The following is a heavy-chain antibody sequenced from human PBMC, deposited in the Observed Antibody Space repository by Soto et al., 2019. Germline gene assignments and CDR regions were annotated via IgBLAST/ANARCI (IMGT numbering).Heavy chain of an antibody. CDR3: VRGYQWLDL. D-gene: IGHD6-19*01. CDR2: IKDDGSDK. Sequence: EVQLVESGGGLVQPGGSLRLSCAASEFSFSNYWMNWVRQAPGKGLEWVANIKDDGSDKYYAESVRGLFTISRENAKNWIYLQMNSLRAEDTAAYCCVRGYQWLDLWGQGTLGTVSS. CDR1: EFSFSNYW. V-gene: IGHV3-7*01. J-gene: IGHJ4*02.